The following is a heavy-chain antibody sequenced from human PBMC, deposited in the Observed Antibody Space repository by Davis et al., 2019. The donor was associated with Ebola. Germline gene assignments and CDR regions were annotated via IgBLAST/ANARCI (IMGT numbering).Heavy chain of an antibody. CDR2: LYSSGST. CDR3: ARDPSGGSGWSVGYYGMDV. J-gene: IGHJ6*04. V-gene: IGHV3-53*01. CDR1: GFTVSSNY. D-gene: IGHD6-19*01. Sequence: GGSLRLSCAASGFTVSSNYMIWVRQAPGKGLEWVSLLYSSGSTFYADSVKGRFIISRDNYENTLYLQMNSLRVKDTAVYFCARDPSGGSGWSVGYYGMDVWGKGTTVTVSS.